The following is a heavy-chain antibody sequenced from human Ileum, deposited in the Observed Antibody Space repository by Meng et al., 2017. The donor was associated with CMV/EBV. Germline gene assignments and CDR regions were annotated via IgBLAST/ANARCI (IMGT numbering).Heavy chain of an antibody. Sequence: QVHLQQAGPGLGKPSQTLSLPCGVSGDSISSDNYHGSWIRQPAGKGLEWIGQRHKNGNDNYNASLKSRVTISIDTSKNQFSLTLTSVTAADTAVYYCAIYYGGVGGRGYWAQGTLVTVSS. V-gene: IGHV4-61*02. CDR1: GDSISSDNYH. CDR2: RHKNGND. CDR3: AIYYGGVGGRGY. J-gene: IGHJ4*02. D-gene: IGHD2-21*01.